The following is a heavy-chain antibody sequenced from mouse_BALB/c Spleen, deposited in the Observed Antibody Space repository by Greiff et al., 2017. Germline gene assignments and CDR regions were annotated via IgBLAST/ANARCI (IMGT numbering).Heavy chain of an antibody. CDR2: INPNNGGT. CDR3: ASEAVYYGSSDAYYFDY. J-gene: IGHJ2*01. V-gene: IGHV1-18*01. CDR1: GYTFTEYT. D-gene: IGHD1-1*01. Sequence: EVKLQESGPELVKPGASVKISCKTSGYTFTEYTMHWVKQSHGKSLEWIGGINPNNGGTSYNQKFKGKATLTVDKSSSTAYMELRSLTSEDSAVYYWASEAVYYGSSDAYYFDYWGQGTPLTVSA.